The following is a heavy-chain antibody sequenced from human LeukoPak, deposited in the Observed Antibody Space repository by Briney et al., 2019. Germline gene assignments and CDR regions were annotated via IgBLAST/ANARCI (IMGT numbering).Heavy chain of an antibody. CDR3: ASGGRYYDSSGYHPPVDY. CDR1: GGSISSHY. V-gene: IGHV4-59*11. CDR2: IYYSGST. D-gene: IGHD3-22*01. J-gene: IGHJ4*02. Sequence: SETLSLTCTVSGGSISSHYWSWIRQPPGKGLEWIGYIYYSGSTNYNPSLKSRVTISVDTSKNQFSLKLSSVTAADTAVYYCASGGRYYDSSGYHPPVDYWGQGTLVTVSS.